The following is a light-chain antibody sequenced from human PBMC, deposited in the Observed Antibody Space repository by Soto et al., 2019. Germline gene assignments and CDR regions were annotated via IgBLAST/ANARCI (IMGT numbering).Light chain of an antibody. CDR2: SIN. V-gene: IGLV1-44*01. CDR3: SSWDDSLDGPV. CDR1: YSNIGSNF. J-gene: IGLJ3*02. Sequence: QSALTQPPSASATPGQTVTISCSGRYSNIGSNFVSWYQRLPGTAPKLLIYSINQRPSGVPDRFSGPKSGTSASLTISGLQSEDEADYFCSSWDDSLDGPVFGGGTKVTVL.